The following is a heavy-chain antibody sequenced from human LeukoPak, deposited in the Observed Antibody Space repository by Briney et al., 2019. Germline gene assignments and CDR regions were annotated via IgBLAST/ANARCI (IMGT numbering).Heavy chain of an antibody. D-gene: IGHD2-2*03. CDR2: ISAYNGNT. CDR1: GYTFTSYG. V-gene: IGHV1-18*01. CDR3: ASGHCSSTSCYLYYYMDV. J-gene: IGHJ6*03. Sequence: ASVKVSCKASGYTFTSYGISWVRQDPGQGLEWMGWISAYNGNTNYAQKLQGRVTITTDTSTSTAYMELRSLRSDDTAVYYCASGHCSSTSCYLYYYMDVWGKGTTVTVSS.